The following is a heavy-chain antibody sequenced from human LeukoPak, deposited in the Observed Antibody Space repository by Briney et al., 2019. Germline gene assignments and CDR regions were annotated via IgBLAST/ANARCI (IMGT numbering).Heavy chain of an antibody. Sequence: SEPLSLTCAVSGGSLSSSNWWSWVRQPPNKGLEWIGEIYHTGRTNYNPSLKSRVTISIDKSKNQFSLKLSSVTAADTAVYYCARETTRGLYYMDVWGKGTTVTVSS. D-gene: IGHD1-14*01. J-gene: IGHJ6*03. CDR2: IYHTGRT. V-gene: IGHV4-4*02. CDR3: ARETTRGLYYMDV. CDR1: GGSLSSSNW.